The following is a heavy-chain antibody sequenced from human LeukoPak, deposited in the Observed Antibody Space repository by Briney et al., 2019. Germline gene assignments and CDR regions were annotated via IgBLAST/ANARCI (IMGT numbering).Heavy chain of an antibody. CDR1: RYTFTGYY. CDR3: AAGYCSSTSCYSFDY. J-gene: IGHJ4*02. V-gene: IGHV1-2*02. CDR2: INPNSGGT. D-gene: IGHD2-2*01. Sequence: ASVTVSCKASRYTFTGYYMHWVRQAPGQGLEWMGWINPNSGGTNYAQKFQGRVTMTRDTSISTAYMELSRLRSDDTAVYYCAAGYCSSTSCYSFDYWGQGTLVTVSS.